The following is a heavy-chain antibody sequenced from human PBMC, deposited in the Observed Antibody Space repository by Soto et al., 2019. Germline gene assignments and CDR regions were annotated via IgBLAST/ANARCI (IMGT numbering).Heavy chain of an antibody. J-gene: IGHJ4*02. CDR3: ARGPDCSGGICYSQVFDY. CDR1: VYTFTSYD. CDR2: ISVYNGKT. V-gene: IGHV1-18*01. D-gene: IGHD2-15*01. Sequence: ASVKVSCKSSVYTFTSYDITWVRQPPGQGLEWMGWISVYNGKTHYAQKLQGRVTMTTDTSTSTAYMELRSLRSDDTAVYYCARGPDCSGGICYSQVFDYWGQGTLVTVSS.